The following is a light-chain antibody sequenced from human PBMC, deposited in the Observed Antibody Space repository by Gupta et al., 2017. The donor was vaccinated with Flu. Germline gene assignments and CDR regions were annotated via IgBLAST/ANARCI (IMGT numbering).Light chain of an antibody. CDR1: NSNIGRNY. CDR2: DNT. V-gene: IGLV1-51*01. CDR3: GTWDTSLTTVV. J-gene: IGLJ2*01. Sequence: QSVLTQPPSVSAAPGQTVTISCSGSNSNIGRNYVSWYQQLPGSAPKLLIYDNTKRPSGIPDRFSGSKSGATATLGITGLQTGDDADYFCGTWDTSLTTVVFGGRTKLTVL.